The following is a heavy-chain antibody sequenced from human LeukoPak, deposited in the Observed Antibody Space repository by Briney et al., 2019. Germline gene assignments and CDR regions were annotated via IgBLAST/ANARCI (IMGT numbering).Heavy chain of an antibody. D-gene: IGHD3-22*01. Sequence: ASVKVSCKASGYTFTSYGICWVRQAPGQGLEWMGWISAYNGNTNYAQTLQGRVTMTTDTSTSTAYMELRSLRSDDPAVYYCATQMYYYDSSGPIYYFDYWGQGTLVTVSS. CDR3: ATQMYYYDSSGPIYYFDY. V-gene: IGHV1-18*01. J-gene: IGHJ4*02. CDR1: GYTFTSYG. CDR2: ISAYNGNT.